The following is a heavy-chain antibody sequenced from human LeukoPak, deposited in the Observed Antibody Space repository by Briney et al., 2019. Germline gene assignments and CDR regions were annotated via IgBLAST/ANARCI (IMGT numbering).Heavy chain of an antibody. Sequence: SETLSLTCSVSGGSISSSSSYWGWIRQPPGKGLEWIGEIYHSGSTNYNPYLKSRVTISVDKSKNQFSLKLSTVTAADTAVYYCAREDYDDSGAWYFDLWGRGTLVTVSS. CDR1: GGSISSSSSY. J-gene: IGHJ2*01. V-gene: IGHV4-39*07. D-gene: IGHD3-3*01. CDR2: IYHSGST. CDR3: AREDYDDSGAWYFDL.